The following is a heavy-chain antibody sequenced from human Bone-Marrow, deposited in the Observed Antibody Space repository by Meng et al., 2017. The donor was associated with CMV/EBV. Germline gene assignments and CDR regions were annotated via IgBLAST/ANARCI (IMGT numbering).Heavy chain of an antibody. CDR1: GGSISSGGYY. CDR3: ARMSEEFLEGREYWYFDL. Sequence: ESLKISCPVSGGSISSGGYYWSWIRQHPGKGLEWIGSIYYSGSTYYNPSLKSRVTISVDTSKNQFSLKLSSVTAADTAVYYCARMSEEFLEGREYWYFDLWGRGTLVTVSS. J-gene: IGHJ2*01. V-gene: IGHV4-39*01. D-gene: IGHD5-24*01. CDR2: IYYSGST.